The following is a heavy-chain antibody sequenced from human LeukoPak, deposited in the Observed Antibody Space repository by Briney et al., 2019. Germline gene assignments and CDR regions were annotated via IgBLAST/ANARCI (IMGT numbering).Heavy chain of an antibody. D-gene: IGHD3-10*01. CDR3: AKDRGGSGSYSYFDY. J-gene: IGHJ4*02. Sequence: GGSLRLSCAASGCTFSSYAMSWVRQAPGKGLEWVSAISGSGGSTYYADSVKGRFTISRDNSKNTLYLQMNSLRAEDTAVYYCAKDRGGSGSYSYFDYWGQGTLVTVSS. CDR2: ISGSGGST. V-gene: IGHV3-23*01. CDR1: GCTFSSYA.